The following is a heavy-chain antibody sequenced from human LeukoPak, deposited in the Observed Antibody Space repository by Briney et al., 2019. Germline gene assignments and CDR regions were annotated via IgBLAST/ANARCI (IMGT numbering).Heavy chain of an antibody. CDR1: GGSINSGTYY. V-gene: IGHV4-39*01. CDR3: ASDHKSITMRKGQYFDY. Sequence: PSETLSLTCTVSGGSINSGTYYWGWIRQPPGKGLEWIASMYHDGRTSYNPSLESRVTISIDTSTTQFSLKLSYVTAPDTAVYYCASDHKSITMRKGQYFDYWGQGVLVTVSS. J-gene: IGHJ4*02. D-gene: IGHD1-14*01. CDR2: MYHDGRT.